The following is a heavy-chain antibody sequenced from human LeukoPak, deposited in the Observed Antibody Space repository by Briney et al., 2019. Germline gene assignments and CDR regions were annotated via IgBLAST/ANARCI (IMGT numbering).Heavy chain of an antibody. D-gene: IGHD2-21*01. V-gene: IGHV4-59*01. CDR3: ARGVVIAPQTFDY. CDR2: IYYSGST. CDR1: GDSISSYY. J-gene: IGHJ4*02. Sequence: SETLSLTCTVSGDSISSYYWSWIRQPPGKGLEWIGYIYYSGSTNYNPSLTSRVTISVDTSKNQFSLKLSSVTAADTAVYYCARGVVIAPQTFDYWGQGTLVTVSS.